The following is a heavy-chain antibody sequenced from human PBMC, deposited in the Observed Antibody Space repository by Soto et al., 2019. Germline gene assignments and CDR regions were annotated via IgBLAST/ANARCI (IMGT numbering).Heavy chain of an antibody. V-gene: IGHV4-61*01. D-gene: IGHD1-1*01. CDR1: GGSVSSGSYY. CDR3: ARSEQLERNPFDY. CDR2: IYYSGST. J-gene: IGHJ4*02. Sequence: QVQLQESGPGLVKPSETLSLTCTVSGGSVSSGSYYWSWIRQPPGKGLEWIGYIYYSGSTNYNPSLKSRVTISVDTAKNQFSLKLSSVTAADTAVYYCARSEQLERNPFDYWGQGTLVTVSS.